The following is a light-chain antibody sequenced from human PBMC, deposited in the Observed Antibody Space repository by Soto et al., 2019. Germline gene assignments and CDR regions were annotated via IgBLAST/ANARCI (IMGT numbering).Light chain of an antibody. CDR1: QSVNSN. CDR3: QQYNNCPMT. J-gene: IGKJ5*01. Sequence: MVMTQSAATLSQYTWERDRIYCRASQSVNSNLAWYQQKPGQAPRLLIYGASTRATCIPARFSGSGCGTESTFPISSFPSQAFAVYYCQQYNNCPMTFGQGTRLEIK. V-gene: IGKV3-15*01. CDR2: GAS.